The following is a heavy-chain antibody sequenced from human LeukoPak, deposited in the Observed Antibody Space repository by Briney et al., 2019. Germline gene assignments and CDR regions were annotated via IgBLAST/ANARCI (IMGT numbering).Heavy chain of an antibody. CDR2: INPNSGGT. CDR1: GYTFTGYY. CDR3: AMLLEMATITDY. D-gene: IGHD5-24*01. V-gene: IGHV1-2*02. Sequence: ASVKVSCKASGYTFTGYYMHLVRQAPGQGLEWMGWINPNSGGTNYAQKFQGRVTMTRDTSISTAYMELSRLRSDDTAVYYCAMLLEMATITDYWGQGTLVTVSS. J-gene: IGHJ4*02.